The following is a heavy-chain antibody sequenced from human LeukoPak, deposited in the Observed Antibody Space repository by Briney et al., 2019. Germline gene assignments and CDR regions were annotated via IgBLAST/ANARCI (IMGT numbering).Heavy chain of an antibody. CDR1: GFTVSSNY. Sequence: PGGSLRLSCAASGFTVSSNYISWVRQAPGKGLEWVSAISGSGGSTYYADSVKGRFTISRDNSKNTLYLQMNSLRAEDTAVYYCAKGSGYIYGTYYFDYWGRGTLVTVSS. J-gene: IGHJ4*02. CDR3: AKGSGYIYGTYYFDY. CDR2: ISGSGGST. V-gene: IGHV3-23*01. D-gene: IGHD5-18*01.